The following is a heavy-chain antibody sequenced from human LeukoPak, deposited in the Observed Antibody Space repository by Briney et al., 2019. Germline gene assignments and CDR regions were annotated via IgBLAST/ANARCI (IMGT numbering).Heavy chain of an antibody. Sequence: PGGSLRLSCAASGFTFSSYAMTWVRQAPGKGLEWVSLISDSGGATYYADSVKSRFTISRDNSKNTLYLQMNSLRAEDTAVYYCAKDLYGSSPDYWGQGTLVTVSS. CDR3: AKDLYGSSPDY. D-gene: IGHD6-13*01. V-gene: IGHV3-23*01. CDR2: ISDSGGAT. CDR1: GFTFSSYA. J-gene: IGHJ4*02.